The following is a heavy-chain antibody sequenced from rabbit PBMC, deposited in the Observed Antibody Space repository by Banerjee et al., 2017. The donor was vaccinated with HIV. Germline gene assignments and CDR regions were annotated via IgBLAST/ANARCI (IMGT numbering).Heavy chain of an antibody. CDR1: GFDFTSYY. Sequence: QLKESGGGLVQPGGSLKLSCKASGFDFTSYYMSWVRQAPGKGLEWIGYIDPVFGSTYDASWVNGRLTISSHNAQNTLYLQLNSLTAADKATYFCARGGGLWGPGTLVTVS. J-gene: IGHJ4*01. CDR2: IDPVFGST. CDR3: ARGGGL. V-gene: IGHV1S7*01.